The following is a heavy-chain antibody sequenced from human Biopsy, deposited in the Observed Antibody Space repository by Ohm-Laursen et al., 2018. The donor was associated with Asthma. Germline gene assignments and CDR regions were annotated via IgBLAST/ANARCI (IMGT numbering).Heavy chain of an antibody. J-gene: IGHJ1*01. CDR1: GFTFGDYW. CDR2: IKHDGTEK. CDR3: ARTFHFWSPYHAEHYQL. D-gene: IGHD3-3*02. V-gene: IGHV3-7*01. Sequence: SLRLSCTASGFTFGDYWMSWVRQVQGKGLEWVANIKHDGTEKNHVDSLKGRFTISRDNAKNSLYLQMNSLRAEDTAVYYCARTFHFWSPYHAEHYQLWGQGTLVTVPS.